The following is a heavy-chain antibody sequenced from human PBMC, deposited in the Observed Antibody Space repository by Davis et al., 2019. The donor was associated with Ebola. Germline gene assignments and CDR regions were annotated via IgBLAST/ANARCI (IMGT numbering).Heavy chain of an antibody. D-gene: IGHD6-6*01. Sequence: AASVKVSCKASGYTFTSYAMHWVRQAPGQRLEWMGWINAGNGNTKYSQKFQGRVTITRDTSASTAYMELSSLRSEDTPVYYCARGSSKAYYYYGMDVWGQGTTVTVSS. CDR3: ARGSSKAYYYYGMDV. V-gene: IGHV1-3*01. J-gene: IGHJ6*02. CDR2: INAGNGNT. CDR1: GYTFTSYA.